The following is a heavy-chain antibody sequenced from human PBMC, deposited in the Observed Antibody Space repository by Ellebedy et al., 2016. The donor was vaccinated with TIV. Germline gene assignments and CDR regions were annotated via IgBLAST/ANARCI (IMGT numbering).Heavy chain of an antibody. CDR3: ARGAERGYTYGSVY. J-gene: IGHJ4*02. D-gene: IGHD5-18*01. V-gene: IGHV3-48*04. CDR2: ISSSGTNL. CDR1: GFTFSSYS. Sequence: PGGSLRLSCAASGFTFSSYSMNWVRQAPGKGLEWVSYISSSGTNLYYADSVKGRFTISRDNAKNSLYLQMNSLRAEDTAVYYCARGAERGYTYGSVYWGQGTLVTVSS.